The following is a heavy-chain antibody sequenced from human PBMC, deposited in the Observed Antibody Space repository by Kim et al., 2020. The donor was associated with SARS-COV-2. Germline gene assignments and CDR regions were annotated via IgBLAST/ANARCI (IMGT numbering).Heavy chain of an antibody. D-gene: IGHD4-17*01. V-gene: IGHV3-15*01. CDR2: IKSKTDGGTT. J-gene: IGHJ6*02. CDR3: TTDWYYGGNSEPYYYYGMDV. CDR1: GFTFSNAW. Sequence: GGSLRLSCAASGFTFSNAWMSWVRQAPGKGLEWVGRIKSKTDGGTTDYAAPVKGRFTISRDDSKNTLYLQMNSLKTEDTAVYYCTTDWYYGGNSEPYYYYGMDVWGQGTPVTVSS.